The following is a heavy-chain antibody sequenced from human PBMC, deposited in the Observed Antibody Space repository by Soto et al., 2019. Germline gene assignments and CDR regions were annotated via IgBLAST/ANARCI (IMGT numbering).Heavy chain of an antibody. CDR3: ARTIAAPSVYYYYYMDV. Sequence: SETLSLTCTVSGGSISSYDGSWIRQPPGKGLEWIGYIYYSGSTNYNPSLKSRVTISVDTSKNQFSLKLCSVTAADTAVYYCARTIAAPSVYYYYYMDVWGKGTTVTVSS. V-gene: IGHV4-59*01. CDR2: IYYSGST. J-gene: IGHJ6*03. D-gene: IGHD6-6*01. CDR1: GGSISSYD.